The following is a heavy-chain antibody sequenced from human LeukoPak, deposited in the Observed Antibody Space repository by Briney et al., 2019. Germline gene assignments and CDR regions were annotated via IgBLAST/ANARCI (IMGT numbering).Heavy chain of an antibody. D-gene: IGHD4-17*01. V-gene: IGHV3-23*01. CDR1: EFIFSSYA. Sequence: GGSLRLSCAASEFIFSSYAMSWVRQAPGKGLEWVSAMSGSGDDTYYADSVKGRFTISRDNSKNTLYLQMSSLRAEDTAIYHCAKEVLDYEIPYWYFDLWGLGTLVTVSS. J-gene: IGHJ2*01. CDR2: MSGSGDDT. CDR3: AKEVLDYEIPYWYFDL.